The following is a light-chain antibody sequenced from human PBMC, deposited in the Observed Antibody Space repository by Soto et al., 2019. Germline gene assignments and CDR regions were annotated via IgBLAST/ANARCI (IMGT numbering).Light chain of an antibody. CDR1: QSVSSY. J-gene: IGKJ5*01. Sequence: IVLTQSPGTPSLSSGERATLSFRASQSVSSYLAWYQQKPGQAPRLLIYDASNRATGIPARFSGSGSGTDFTLTISSLEPEDFAVYYCQQRSNWPPTWTFGQGTRLEIK. CDR2: DAS. CDR3: QQRSNWPPTWT. V-gene: IGKV3-11*01.